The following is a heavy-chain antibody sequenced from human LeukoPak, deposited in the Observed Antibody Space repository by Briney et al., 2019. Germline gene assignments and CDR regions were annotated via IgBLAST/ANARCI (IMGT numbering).Heavy chain of an antibody. CDR3: ARHSEQLWNDY. J-gene: IGHJ4*02. D-gene: IGHD5-18*01. CDR1: GGSISSYY. CDR2: IYYSGST. Sequence: SETLSLTCTVSGGSISSYYWSWIRQPPGKGLEWIGYIYYSGSTNYNPSLKSRVTISVDTSKNQFSLKLSSVTAADTPVYYCARHSEQLWNDYWGQGTLVTVSS. V-gene: IGHV4-59*08.